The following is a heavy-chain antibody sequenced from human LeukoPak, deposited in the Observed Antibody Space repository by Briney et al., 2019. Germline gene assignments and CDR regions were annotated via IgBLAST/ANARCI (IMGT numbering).Heavy chain of an antibody. D-gene: IGHD3-10*01. Sequence: ASVKVSCKVSGYTLTELSMHWVRQAPGKGLAWMGGFDPEDGETIYAQKFQGRVTMTEDTSTDTAYMELSSLRSEDTAVYYCATDASMVRGVSMRIFDYWGQGTLVTVSS. CDR2: FDPEDGET. J-gene: IGHJ4*02. CDR1: GYTLTELS. V-gene: IGHV1-24*01. CDR3: ATDASMVRGVSMRIFDY.